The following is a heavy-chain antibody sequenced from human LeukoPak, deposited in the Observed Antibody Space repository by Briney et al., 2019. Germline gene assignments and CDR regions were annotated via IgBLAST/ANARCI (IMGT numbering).Heavy chain of an antibody. CDR3: AKPPTYYYDSSGYYY. Sequence: GGSLRLSCAASGFTFSSYWMSWVRQAPGKGLEWVSAISGSGGSTYYADSVKGRFTISRDNSKNTLYLQMNSLRAEDTAVYYCAKPPTYYYDSSGYYYWGQGTLVTVSS. J-gene: IGHJ4*02. D-gene: IGHD3-22*01. CDR1: GFTFSSYW. V-gene: IGHV3-23*01. CDR2: ISGSGGST.